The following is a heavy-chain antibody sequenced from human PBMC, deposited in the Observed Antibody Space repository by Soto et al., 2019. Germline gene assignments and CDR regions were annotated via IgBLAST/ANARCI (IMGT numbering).Heavy chain of an antibody. CDR3: ARFSVLWFGGVIVMDYGMDV. CDR1: GFTFSSYW. CDR2: INSDGSST. Sequence: EVQLVESGGGLVQPGGSLRLSCAASGFTFSSYWMHWVRQAPGKGLVWVSRINSDGSSTSYADSVKGRFTISRDNAKNTLYLKRNSLGAEDTVVYYSARFSVLWFGGVIVMDYGMDVWGQGTTVTVSS. J-gene: IGHJ6*02. V-gene: IGHV3-74*01. D-gene: IGHD3-16*02.